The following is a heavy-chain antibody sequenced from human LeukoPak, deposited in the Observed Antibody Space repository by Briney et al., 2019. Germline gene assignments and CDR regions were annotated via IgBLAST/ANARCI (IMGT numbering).Heavy chain of an antibody. CDR3: ARARGSGYYSRPYYFDY. CDR1: GGSISSYY. J-gene: IGHJ4*02. V-gene: IGHV4-4*07. Sequence: PSETLSLTCTVSGGSISSYYWRWIRQPAGKGRGWIGRIYTSGSTNHTPSLKSRVTMSVDTSKSQFSLKLSSVTAADTAVYYCARARGSGYYSRPYYFDYWGQGTLVTVSS. D-gene: IGHD3-3*01. CDR2: IYTSGST.